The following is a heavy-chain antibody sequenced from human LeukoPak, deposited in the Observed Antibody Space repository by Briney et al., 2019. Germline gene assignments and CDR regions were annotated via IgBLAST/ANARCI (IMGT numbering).Heavy chain of an antibody. Sequence: ASVKVSCNAAGYTFTSNGISWVRQAPGHGLEWMGWTSAYIGNTNYAQKIQGRVTMTTDTSTSTAYMELRSLRSDDTAVYYCARDFDSFIAAAGLDAFDIWGQGTMVTVSS. J-gene: IGHJ3*02. CDR2: TSAYIGNT. CDR3: ARDFDSFIAAAGLDAFDI. D-gene: IGHD6-13*01. CDR1: GYTFTSNG. V-gene: IGHV1-18*01.